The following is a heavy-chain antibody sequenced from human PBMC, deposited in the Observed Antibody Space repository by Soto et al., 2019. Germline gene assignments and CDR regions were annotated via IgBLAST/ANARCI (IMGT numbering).Heavy chain of an antibody. V-gene: IGHV5-51*01. J-gene: IGHJ4*02. CDR2: IYPSDSRT. D-gene: IGHD6-6*01. CDR3: ARTIAARLSKFDY. CDR1: GYTFANYW. Sequence: GESLKISCESSGYTFANYWIGWVRQVPGKGLEWVAIIYPSDSRTIYSPSFQGQVTISADKSISTAYLQWSSLKASDTAMYYCARTIAARLSKFDYWGQGTLVTVSS.